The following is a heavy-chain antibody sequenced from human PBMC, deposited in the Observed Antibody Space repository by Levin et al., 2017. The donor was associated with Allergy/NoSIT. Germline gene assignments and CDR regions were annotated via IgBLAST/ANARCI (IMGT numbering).Heavy chain of an antibody. J-gene: IGHJ2*01. V-gene: IGHV1-69*13. CDR1: GGTFSSYA. Sequence: SVKVSCKASGGTFSSYAISWVRQAPGQGLEWMGGIIPIFGTANYAQKFQGRVTITADESTSTAYMELSSLRSEDTAVYYCARDLTYYYDSSGYTGFDLWGRGTLVTVSS. CDR3: ARDLTYYYDSSGYTGFDL. D-gene: IGHD3-22*01. CDR2: IIPIFGTA.